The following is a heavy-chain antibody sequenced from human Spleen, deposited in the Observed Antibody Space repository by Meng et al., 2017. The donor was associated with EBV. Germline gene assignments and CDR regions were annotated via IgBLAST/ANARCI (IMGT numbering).Heavy chain of an antibody. Sequence: QVQRVQSGAEVKKPGASVKVSCKASGYTFTNYDINWGRQATGQGLEWMGWMNPNSGNTGSAQKFQGRVTITRNTSISTAYMELSSLKSEDTAVYYCSTYGGTDFDYWGLGTLVTVSS. CDR2: MNPNSGNT. D-gene: IGHD4-23*01. CDR1: GYTFTNYD. J-gene: IGHJ4*02. V-gene: IGHV1-8*01. CDR3: STYGGTDFDY.